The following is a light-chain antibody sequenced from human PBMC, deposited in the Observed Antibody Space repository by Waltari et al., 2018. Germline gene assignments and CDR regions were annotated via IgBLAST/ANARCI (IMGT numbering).Light chain of an antibody. CDR2: ATS. V-gene: IGKV1-39*01. J-gene: IGKJ4*01. CDR1: RSVIGY. Sequence: DVQMTQSPSSLPASIGYRVTIPCRAIRSVIGYLNWYQQTPGKAPKFLIYATSTLQSGVPSRFSGSGSGTDYTLTISSLQPEDFATYYCQQSHSSPLTFGGGTNVEIK. CDR3: QQSHSSPLT.